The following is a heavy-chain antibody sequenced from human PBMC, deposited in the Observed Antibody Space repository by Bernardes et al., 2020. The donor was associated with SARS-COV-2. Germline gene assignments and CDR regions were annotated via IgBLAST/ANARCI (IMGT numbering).Heavy chain of an antibody. D-gene: IGHD3-10*01. J-gene: IGHJ3*01. Sequence: SETLSLTCTVSGCSISSGSYYWSWIRQPAGKGLEWIGRIYTSGNTNYNPSLKSRVTISVDTSKNHFSLKLSSVTASDTAVYSCARAAYYYGSGSYPDAFDVWGQGTMVTVSA. CDR1: GCSISSGSYY. V-gene: IGHV4-61*02. CDR3: ARAAYYYGSGSYPDAFDV. CDR2: IYTSGNT.